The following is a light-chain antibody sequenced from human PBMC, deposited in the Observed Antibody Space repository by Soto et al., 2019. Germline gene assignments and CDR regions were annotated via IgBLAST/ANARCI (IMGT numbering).Light chain of an antibody. CDR2: NNR. Sequence: QSVLTQPPSASGTPGQRVTISCSGRSSNIGTNAVSWYHHLPGTAPKLLIYNNRQRPSGVPDRRSGSKSGTSASLAISGLLSEDDADYYCAAWDDSLNSVVFGGGTQLTVL. V-gene: IGLV1-44*01. CDR3: AAWDDSLNSVV. J-gene: IGLJ2*01. CDR1: SSNIGTNA.